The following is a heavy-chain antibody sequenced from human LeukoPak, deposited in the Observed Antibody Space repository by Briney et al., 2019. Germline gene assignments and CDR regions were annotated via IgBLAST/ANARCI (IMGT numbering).Heavy chain of an antibody. V-gene: IGHV3-30*03. CDR2: ISYDEANT. CDR3: SSTTSMTTVTTDY. Sequence: GRSLRLSCAASGCAFSDYGMHWVRQAPGKGLEWLAVISYDEANTYYADSVKGRFIVSRDNSENTVFLQMNSLSVEDTAIYYCSSTTSMTTVTTDYWGQGTLVTVSS. D-gene: IGHD4-17*01. CDR1: GCAFSDYG. J-gene: IGHJ4*02.